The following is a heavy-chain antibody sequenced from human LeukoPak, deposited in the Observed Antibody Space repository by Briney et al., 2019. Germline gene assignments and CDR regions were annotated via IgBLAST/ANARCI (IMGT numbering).Heavy chain of an antibody. CDR2: IYHSGST. V-gene: IGHV4-38-2*02. Sequence: SETLSLTCTVSGYSISSGYYWGWIRQPPGKGLEWIGSIYHSGSTYYNPSLKGRVTISVDTSKNQFSLKLSSVTAADTAVYYCAREDSSGYYRTPYYFDYWGQGTLVTVSS. J-gene: IGHJ4*02. D-gene: IGHD3-22*01. CDR1: GYSISSGYY. CDR3: AREDSSGYYRTPYYFDY.